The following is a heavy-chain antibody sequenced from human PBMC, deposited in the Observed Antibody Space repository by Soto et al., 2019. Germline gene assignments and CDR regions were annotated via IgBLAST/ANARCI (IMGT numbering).Heavy chain of an antibody. V-gene: IGHV3-21*01. CDR3: ARDRGYDAHDYYYNAMDV. D-gene: IGHD3-10*01. CDR2: IRGFSPYT. CDR1: GFTFRTYT. J-gene: IGHJ6*02. Sequence: GGSLRLSCISSGFTFRTYTMNWVRQAPGKGLEWVSGIRGFSPYTFYAESVEGRFTISRDNAKNSLYLQMNSLRAEDTAVYYCARDRGYDAHDYYYNAMDVWGQGTTVTVSS.